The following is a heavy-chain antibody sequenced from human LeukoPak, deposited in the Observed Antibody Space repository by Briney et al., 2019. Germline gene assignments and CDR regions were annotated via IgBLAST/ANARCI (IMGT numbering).Heavy chain of an antibody. CDR1: GGSFSGYY. CDR2: INHSGST. V-gene: IGHV4-34*01. Sequence: SETLSLTCAVYGGSFSGYYWSWIRQPPGKGLEWIGEINHSGSTNYNPSLKSRVTMSVDTSKNQFSLKLSSVTAADTAVYYCARDLLNDAFDIWGQGTVVIVSS. CDR3: ARDLLNDAFDI. J-gene: IGHJ3*02. D-gene: IGHD2-15*01.